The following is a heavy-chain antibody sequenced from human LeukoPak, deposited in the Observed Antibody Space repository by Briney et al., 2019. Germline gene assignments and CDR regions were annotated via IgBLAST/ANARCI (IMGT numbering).Heavy chain of an antibody. D-gene: IGHD1-26*01. CDR1: GYTFNSYS. CDR3: ARGLGGSGSYFLTFDY. CDR2: LSAYNGNT. J-gene: IGHJ4*02. V-gene: IGHV1-18*01. Sequence: GASVKVSCKASGYTFNSYSINWVRQASGQGLEWMGCLSAYNGNTKYAQKVQGRVTMTTDTSTSTAYMELRSLRSDDTAVYYCARGLGGSGSYFLTFDYWGQGTLVTVSS.